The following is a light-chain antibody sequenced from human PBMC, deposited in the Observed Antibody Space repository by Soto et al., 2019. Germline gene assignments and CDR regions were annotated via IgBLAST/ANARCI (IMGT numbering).Light chain of an antibody. CDR2: GAS. CDR3: QQYNDWPT. V-gene: IGKV3-15*01. J-gene: IGKJ1*01. CDR1: QSVSSN. Sequence: EMVVTQSPATLSVSPGERATLSCRASQSVSSNLAWYQQKPGQAPRLLIFGASTRATGFPARFSGSGSGTEFTLTISSLQSEDVAIYYCQQYNDWPTFGQGTKVEIK.